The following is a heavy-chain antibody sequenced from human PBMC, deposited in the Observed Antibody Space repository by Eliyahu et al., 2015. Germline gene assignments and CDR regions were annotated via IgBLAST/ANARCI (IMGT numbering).Heavy chain of an antibody. CDR1: GFXFXNYT. D-gene: IGHD6-13*01. CDR3: ARWGYSSSPRVYHYYMDV. V-gene: IGHV3-48*01. Sequence: EVQLVESGGGLVQPGGSLRLSCXASGFXFXNYTXNWVRQAPGKGLEWVSYITSXSSTLYYADSVKGRFTISRDNAKNSLYLQMNSLRAEDTAVYYCARWGYSSSPRVYHYYMDVWGKGTTVTVSS. CDR2: ITSXSSTL. J-gene: IGHJ6*03.